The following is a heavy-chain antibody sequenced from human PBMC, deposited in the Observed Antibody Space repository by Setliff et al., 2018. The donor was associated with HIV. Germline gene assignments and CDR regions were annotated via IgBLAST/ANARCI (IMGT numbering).Heavy chain of an antibody. CDR3: ARGGGYYAPLVY. V-gene: IGHV4-59*01. D-gene: IGHD3-22*01. CDR1: GGSISSYY. CDR2: IYYSGST. J-gene: IGHJ4*02. Sequence: KPSETLSLTCTVSGGSISSYYWSWTRQPPGTGLEWIGYIYYSGSTNYHPSLKSRVTISVDTSKNQFSLKLISVTAADTAVYYCARGGGYYAPLVYWGQGTLVTVSS.